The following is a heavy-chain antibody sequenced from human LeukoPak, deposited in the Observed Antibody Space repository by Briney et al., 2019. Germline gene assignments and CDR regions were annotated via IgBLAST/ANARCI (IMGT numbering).Heavy chain of an antibody. CDR1: GGSFSGYY. CDR3: ARVDCSGGSCYAFDI. D-gene: IGHD2-15*01. V-gene: IGHV4-34*01. CDR2: INHSGST. J-gene: IGHJ3*02. Sequence: SETLSLTCAVYGGSFSGYYWSWIRQPPGKGLEWIGEINHSGSTNYNPSLKSRVTISVDTSKNQFSLKLSSVTAADTAVYYCARVDCSGGSCYAFDIWGQGTMVTVSS.